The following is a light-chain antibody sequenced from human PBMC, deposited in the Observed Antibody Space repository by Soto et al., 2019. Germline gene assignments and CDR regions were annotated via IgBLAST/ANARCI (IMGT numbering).Light chain of an antibody. V-gene: IGKV3-20*01. CDR3: QQYLSSPPYG. Sequence: EIVLTQSPGTLSLSPGERATLSCRASQTISSYLAWYQHKPGQAPRLLIYDASSRATGIPDRFSGSGSGTDFPLTISRLEPADFTVYYCQQYLSSPPYGFGQGTKLEI. J-gene: IGKJ2*03. CDR2: DAS. CDR1: QTISSY.